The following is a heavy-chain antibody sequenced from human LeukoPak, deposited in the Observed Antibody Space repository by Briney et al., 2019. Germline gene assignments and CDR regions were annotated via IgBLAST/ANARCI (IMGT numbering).Heavy chain of an antibody. Sequence: SETLSLTCTVSGGSISSYYWSWIRQPPGKGLEWIGYIYYSGSTNYNPSLKSRVTISVDTSKNQFSLKLSSVTAADTAVYYCARDQTGDLQFDYWGQGTLVTVSS. J-gene: IGHJ4*02. V-gene: IGHV4-59*01. CDR2: IYYSGST. CDR3: ARDQTGDLQFDY. CDR1: GGSISSYY. D-gene: IGHD3-16*01.